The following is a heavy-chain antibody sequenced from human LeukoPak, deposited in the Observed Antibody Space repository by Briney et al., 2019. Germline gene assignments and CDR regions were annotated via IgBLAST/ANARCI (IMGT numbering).Heavy chain of an antibody. V-gene: IGHV4-39*01. CDR1: GGSISSSSYY. CDR2: IYYSGST. J-gene: IGHJ5*02. CDR3: ARPRFNRRENWFDP. Sequence: PSETLSLTCTVSGGSISSSSYYWGWIRQPPGKGLEWIGSIYYSGSTYYNPSLKSRVTISVDTSKNQFSLKLSSVTAADTAVYYCARPRFNRRENWFDPWGQGTLVTVSS.